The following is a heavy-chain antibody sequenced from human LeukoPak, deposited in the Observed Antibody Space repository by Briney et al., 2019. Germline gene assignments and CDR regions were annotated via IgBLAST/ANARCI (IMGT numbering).Heavy chain of an antibody. J-gene: IGHJ6*02. D-gene: IGHD3-22*01. Sequence: KTGGSLRLSCAASGFTFSSYSMNWVRQAPGKGLEWVSSISSSSSYIYYADSVKGRFTISRDNAKNSLYLQMNSLRAEDTAVYYCARDYYDSSGYYFPRGMDVWGQGTTVTVSS. CDR1: GFTFSSYS. V-gene: IGHV3-21*01. CDR2: ISSSSSYI. CDR3: ARDYYDSSGYYFPRGMDV.